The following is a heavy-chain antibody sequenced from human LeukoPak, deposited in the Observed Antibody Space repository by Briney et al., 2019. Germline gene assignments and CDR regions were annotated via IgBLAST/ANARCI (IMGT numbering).Heavy chain of an antibody. CDR1: GGSISSSSYY. V-gene: IGHV4-39*07. D-gene: IGHD3-16*02. CDR2: IYYSGST. J-gene: IGHJ4*02. Sequence: SETLSLTCTVSGGSISSSSYYWGWIRQPPGKGLEWIGSIYYSGSTYYNSSLKSRVTISVDTSKNQFSLKLSSVTAADTAVYYCARARFGFGGVIVILDYWGQGTLVTVSS. CDR3: ARARFGFGGVIVILDY.